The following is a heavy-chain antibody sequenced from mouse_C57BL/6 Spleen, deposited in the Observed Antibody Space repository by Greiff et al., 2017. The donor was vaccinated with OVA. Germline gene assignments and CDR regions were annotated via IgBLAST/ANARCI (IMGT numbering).Heavy chain of an antibody. V-gene: IGHV1-64*01. CDR3: AICPRYGSSYYFDY. Sequence: QVQLQQPGAELVKPGASVKLSCTASGYTFTSYWMHWVKQRPGQGLEWIGMIHPNSGSTNYNEKVKSKATLTVDKSSSTAYMHLSSLTSENSAVYDSAICPRYGSSYYFDYWGQGTTLTVSS. J-gene: IGHJ2*01. CDR2: IHPNSGST. CDR1: GYTFTSYW. D-gene: IGHD1-1*01.